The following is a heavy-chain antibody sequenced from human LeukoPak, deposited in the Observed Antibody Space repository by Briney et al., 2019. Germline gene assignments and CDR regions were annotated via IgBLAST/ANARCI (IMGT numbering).Heavy chain of an antibody. CDR1: GHTVTGDY. Sequence: ASVKVSCKASGHTVTGDYIHWVRQAPGQGLEYMGWINPNSRGTNYVQKFQGRVTLTRDTSISTASMELTRLRSDDTAVYYCVRGGFWGGYPASYYMDVWGTGTTVTVSS. D-gene: IGHD3-3*01. CDR3: VRGGFWGGYPASYYMDV. J-gene: IGHJ6*03. CDR2: INPNSRGT. V-gene: IGHV1-2*02.